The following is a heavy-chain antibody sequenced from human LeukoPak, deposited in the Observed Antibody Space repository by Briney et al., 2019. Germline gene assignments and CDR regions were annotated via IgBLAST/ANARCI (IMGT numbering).Heavy chain of an antibody. J-gene: IGHJ4*02. D-gene: IGHD6-19*01. CDR1: GFTFSSYA. CDR3: ARMYSSGYFDY. Sequence: GGSLRLSCAASGFTFSSYAMSWVRQAPGKGLEWVSSISSSSSYIYYADSVKGRFTISRDNAKNSLYLQMNSLRAEDTAVYYCARMYSSGYFDYWGQGTLVTVSS. V-gene: IGHV3-21*01. CDR2: ISSSSSYI.